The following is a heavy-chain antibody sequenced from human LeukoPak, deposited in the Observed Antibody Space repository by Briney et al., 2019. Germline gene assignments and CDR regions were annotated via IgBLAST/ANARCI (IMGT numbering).Heavy chain of an antibody. D-gene: IGHD2-15*01. V-gene: IGHV3-48*02. J-gene: IGHJ4*02. Sequence: GWALRLSSAASGFTVSTYSRNDVRQAPGKELEWVSYISSSSSTIYYADSVKGRFAISRDNAKNSLYLQMNSLRDEDTAVYYCARSTPADYWGQGTLVTVSS. CDR3: ARSTPADY. CDR1: GFTVSTYS. CDR2: ISSSSSTI.